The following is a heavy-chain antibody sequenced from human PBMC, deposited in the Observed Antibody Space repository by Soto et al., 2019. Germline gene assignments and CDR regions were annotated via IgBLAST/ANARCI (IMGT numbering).Heavy chain of an antibody. CDR2: IYHSGST. D-gene: IGHD3-16*02. CDR1: GGSISSSNW. J-gene: IGHJ4*02. Sequence: SETLSLTCAVSGGSISSSNWWSWVRQPPGKGLEWIGEIYHSGSTNYNPSLKSRVTISVDKSKNQFSMKLSSVTAAETAGYYCAREGQEDDYVCGSYRSLYYFANSGQGALVTVSS. CDR3: AREGQEDDYVCGSYRSLYYFAN. V-gene: IGHV4-4*02.